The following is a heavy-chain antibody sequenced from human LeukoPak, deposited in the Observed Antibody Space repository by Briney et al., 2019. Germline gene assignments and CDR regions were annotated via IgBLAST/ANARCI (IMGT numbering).Heavy chain of an antibody. CDR1: GFTFREYS. CDR3: AKGGYTTWSDP. CDR2: IRSNGRDT. V-gene: IGHV3-23*01. D-gene: IGHD2-15*01. Sequence: PGGSLRLSCVASGFTFREYSMSWARQTPGKGLEWVSNIRSNGRDTYYTDSVKGRFTISRDNSGNILYLQMNSLRAEDTAVYYCAKGGYTTWSDPWGQGTLVTVSS. J-gene: IGHJ5*02.